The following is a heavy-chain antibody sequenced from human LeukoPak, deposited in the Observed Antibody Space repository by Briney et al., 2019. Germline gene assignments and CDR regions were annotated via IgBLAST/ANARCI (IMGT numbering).Heavy chain of an antibody. D-gene: IGHD3-16*01. V-gene: IGHV3-53*01. J-gene: IGHJ4*02. Sequence: PGGSLRLSCAASGFTVSSNYMSWVRQAPGKGLEWVSVIYSGGSTYYADSVKGRFTISRDNSKNTLYLQMNSLRAEDTAVYYCASDYDYPVGFDYWGQGTPVTVSS. CDR2: IYSGGST. CDR1: GFTVSSNY. CDR3: ASDYDYPVGFDY.